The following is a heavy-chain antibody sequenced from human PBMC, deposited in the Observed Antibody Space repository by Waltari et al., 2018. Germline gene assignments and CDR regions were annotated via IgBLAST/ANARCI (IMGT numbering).Heavy chain of an antibody. CDR3: ARGGGDGQVHH. CDR1: GFTFYPFW. D-gene: IGHD3-16*01. CDR2: IKQDGTEQ. Sequence: DVQLTASGGGLVQPGGSLRLSCEGPGFTFYPFWMTWLRQVPGKGLEWVANIKQDGTEQYFVDSFKGRFTISRDNAKRSLYLQMNNLRVDDTAMYYCARGGGDGQVHHWGQGTLVTVSS. V-gene: IGHV3-7*03. J-gene: IGHJ4*02.